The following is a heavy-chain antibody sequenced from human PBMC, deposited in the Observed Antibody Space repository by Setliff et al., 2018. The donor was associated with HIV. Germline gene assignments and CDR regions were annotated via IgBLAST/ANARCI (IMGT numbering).Heavy chain of an antibody. V-gene: IGHV1-3*01. CDR1: GYTFTDYT. CDR2: INAGNGNT. Sequence: ASVKVSCKASGYTFTDYTIHWVRQAPGQRLEWMGWINAGNGNTKYSQKFQGRVSITRDTSASKAYLELSSLRSEDTAVYYCARDGYYYDGSAYSTFDYWGQGTLVTVSS. D-gene: IGHD3-22*01. J-gene: IGHJ4*02. CDR3: ARDGYYYDGSAYSTFDY.